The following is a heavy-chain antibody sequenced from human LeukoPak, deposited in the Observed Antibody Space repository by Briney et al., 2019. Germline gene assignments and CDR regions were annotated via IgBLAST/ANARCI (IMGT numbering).Heavy chain of an antibody. D-gene: IGHD3-10*01. CDR3: AKPDRHYYGSMQ. Sequence: GGSLRLSCAATGFTFSSYAMSWVRQAPGKGLEWVSAISGSGGSTYYADSVKGRFTISRDNSKNTLYLQMNSLRAEDTAVYYCAKPDRHYYGSMQWGQGTLVTVSS. J-gene: IGHJ4*02. V-gene: IGHV3-23*01. CDR2: ISGSGGST. CDR1: GFTFSSYA.